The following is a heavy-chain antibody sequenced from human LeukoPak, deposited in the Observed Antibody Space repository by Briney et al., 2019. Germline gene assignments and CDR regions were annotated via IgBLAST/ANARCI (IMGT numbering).Heavy chain of an antibody. Sequence: GRSLRLSCAASGFTFSSYAMHWVRQAPGKGLEWVAVISYDGSNKYYADSVKGRFTISRDNAKNTLYLQMNSLRAEDTAVYYCARAVGATSPTIDYWGQGTLVTVSS. V-gene: IGHV3-30-3*01. J-gene: IGHJ4*02. CDR1: GFTFSSYA. CDR2: ISYDGSNK. CDR3: ARAVGATSPTIDY. D-gene: IGHD1-26*01.